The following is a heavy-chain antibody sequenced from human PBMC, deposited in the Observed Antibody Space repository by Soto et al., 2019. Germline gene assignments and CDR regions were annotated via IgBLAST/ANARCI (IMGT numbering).Heavy chain of an antibody. Sequence: EVQVVESGGGLVKPGGSLRLSCAASGFTFSSHSMNWVRQAPGKGLEWVSTISSSSTYIYYADSVKGRFTISRDNAKNSLYLQMNSLRAEDTAVYYCAKVTGYYMDHWCQGTLVTVSS. D-gene: IGHD3-9*01. CDR2: ISSSSTYI. CDR1: GFTFSSHS. J-gene: IGHJ4*02. V-gene: IGHV3-21*04. CDR3: AKVTGYYMDH.